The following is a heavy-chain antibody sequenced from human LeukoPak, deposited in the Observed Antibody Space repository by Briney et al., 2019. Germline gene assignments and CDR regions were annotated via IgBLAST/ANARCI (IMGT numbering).Heavy chain of an antibody. CDR1: GGSISSSSYY. V-gene: IGHV4-39*01. J-gene: IGHJ3*02. CDR2: IYYSGST. Sequence: SETLSLTCTVSGGSISSSSYYWGWIRQPPGKGVEWIGSIYYSGSTYYNPSLKSRVTISVDTSKNQFSLKLSSVTAADTAVYYCARKLPYDAFDIWGQGTMVTVSS. D-gene: IGHD4-23*01. CDR3: ARKLPYDAFDI.